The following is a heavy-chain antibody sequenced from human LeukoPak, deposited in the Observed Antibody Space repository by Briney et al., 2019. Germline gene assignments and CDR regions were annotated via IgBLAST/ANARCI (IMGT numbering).Heavy chain of an antibody. D-gene: IGHD3-22*01. Sequence: ASVKVSCKASGYTFTSYGISWVRQAPGQGLEWMGWISAYNGNTNYAQKLQGRVTMTTDTSTSTAYMELRSLRSDDTAVYYCARDPGYDSSEDNRFDPWGQGTLVTVSS. V-gene: IGHV1-18*01. J-gene: IGHJ5*02. CDR1: GYTFTSYG. CDR2: ISAYNGNT. CDR3: ARDPGYDSSEDNRFDP.